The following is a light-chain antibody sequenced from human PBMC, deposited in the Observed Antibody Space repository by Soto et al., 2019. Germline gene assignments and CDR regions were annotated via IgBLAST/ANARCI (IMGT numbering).Light chain of an antibody. Sequence: DIQMTQSPSSLSASVGDRVTITCQASRDIGKYLNWFQEKPGKAPKLLIYDVSNLQTGVPSRFSGSGSGTDFTFTISSLQPEDFATYYCQRYDSLPPTFGQGTRLEIK. V-gene: IGKV1-33*01. CDR3: QRYDSLPPT. CDR1: RDIGKY. J-gene: IGKJ5*01. CDR2: DVS.